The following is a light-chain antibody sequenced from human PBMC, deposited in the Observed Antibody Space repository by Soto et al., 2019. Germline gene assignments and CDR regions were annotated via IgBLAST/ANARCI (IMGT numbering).Light chain of an antibody. J-gene: IGKJ1*01. CDR2: GAS. CDR3: LPFTTWPLWP. Sequence: TLSVGKRVEPACPRIASQSVSSNLAWYQKKPGQAPRLLIYGASIRATGIPARFSGSGSGTEYTLDIGILHSEDCGIYYCLPFTTWPLWPFAQGTKVDI. V-gene: IGKV3D-15*03. CDR1: QSVSSN.